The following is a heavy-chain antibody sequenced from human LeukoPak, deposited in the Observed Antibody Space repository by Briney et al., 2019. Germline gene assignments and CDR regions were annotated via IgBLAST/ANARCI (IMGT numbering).Heavy chain of an antibody. V-gene: IGHV3-74*01. CDR3: ARAVYYSNYLGY. Sequence: PGGSLRLSCAASGFIVSSNYMSWVRQAPGKGLVWVSRINSDGSSTNYADSVKGRFTISRDNAKNTLYLQMNSLRAEGTAMYYCARAVYYSNYLGYWGQGTLVTVSS. D-gene: IGHD3-10*01. CDR2: INSDGSST. J-gene: IGHJ4*01. CDR1: GFIVSSNY.